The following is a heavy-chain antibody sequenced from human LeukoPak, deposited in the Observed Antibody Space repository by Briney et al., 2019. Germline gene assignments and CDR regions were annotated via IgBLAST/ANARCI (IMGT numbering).Heavy chain of an antibody. J-gene: IGHJ5*02. CDR2: ISYDGSNK. V-gene: IGHV3-30*03. Sequence: GGSLRLSCATSGFTLSSYNMNWVRQAPGKGLEWVAVISYDGSNKYYAASVKGRFTISRDNSKNTLYLEMNSLRAEDTAVYYCAMDRRDGYNPGWFDPWGQGTLVTVSS. D-gene: IGHD5-24*01. CDR1: GFTLSSYN. CDR3: AMDRRDGYNPGWFDP.